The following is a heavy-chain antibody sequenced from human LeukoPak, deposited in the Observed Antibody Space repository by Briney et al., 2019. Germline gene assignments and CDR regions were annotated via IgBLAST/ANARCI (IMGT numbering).Heavy chain of an antibody. J-gene: IGHJ5*02. CDR2: ISYDGSNK. V-gene: IGHV3-30*03. CDR1: GFTFSNYG. Sequence: GGSLRLSCAASGFTFSNYGMHWVRQAPGKGLEWVALISYDGSNKYYADSVKGRFTISRDNAKNSLYLQMNSLRAEDTAVYYCAGGQYSGSHHWGQGTLVTVSS. CDR3: AGGQYSGSHH. D-gene: IGHD1-26*01.